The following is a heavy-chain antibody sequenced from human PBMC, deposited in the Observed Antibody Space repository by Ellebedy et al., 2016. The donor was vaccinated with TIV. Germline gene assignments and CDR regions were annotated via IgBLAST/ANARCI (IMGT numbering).Heavy chain of an antibody. J-gene: IGHJ4*02. Sequence: PGGSLRLSCEASGIIFSSYWIHWVRQAPGKGLVWLSRINRDGSSANYADSVKGRFSISRDNSKNTLYVQMNSLRAEDTAVYYCARGGRDQWLIDYWGQGTLVTVSS. CDR1: GIIFSSYW. D-gene: IGHD6-19*01. V-gene: IGHV3-74*01. CDR2: INRDGSSA. CDR3: ARGGRDQWLIDY.